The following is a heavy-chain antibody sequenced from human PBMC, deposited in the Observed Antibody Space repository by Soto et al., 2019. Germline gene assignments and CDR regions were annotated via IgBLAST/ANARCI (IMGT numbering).Heavy chain of an antibody. CDR3: AKGDNLGRTTGYAFDP. J-gene: IGHJ5*02. CDR2: TYFRSKWYN. V-gene: IGHV6-1*01. D-gene: IGHD5-12*01. CDR1: GDSVSSNTAS. Sequence: PSPSLSLTCAISGDSVSSNTASWNWIRQSPSRGLEWLGRTYFRSKWYNDYAVSVKSRIIINPDTSDNQFSLQLNSVTPEDTAVYFCAKGDNLGRTTGYAFDPWRRVIMGTASS.